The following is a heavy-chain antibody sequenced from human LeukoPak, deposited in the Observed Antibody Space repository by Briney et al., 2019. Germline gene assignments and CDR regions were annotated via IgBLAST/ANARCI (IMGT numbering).Heavy chain of an antibody. CDR3: ARRGESTSYGDYKFDY. Sequence: SGGSLRLSCAASGFTFSNYAMSWVRQAPGRGLEWVSAISGSSGLTYYADSVKGRFTISRDNFKNTLLLQMNSLRAEDTAVYYCARRGESTSYGDYKFDYWGQGTLVTVSS. J-gene: IGHJ4*02. D-gene: IGHD4-17*01. CDR2: ISGSSGLT. V-gene: IGHV3-23*01. CDR1: GFTFSNYA.